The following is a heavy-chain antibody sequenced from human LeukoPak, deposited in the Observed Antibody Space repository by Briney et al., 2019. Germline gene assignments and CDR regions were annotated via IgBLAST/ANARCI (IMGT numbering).Heavy chain of an antibody. D-gene: IGHD3-22*01. Sequence: GRSLRLSCAASGFTFSTYNMNWVRQAPGKGLEWVSYISSSRSAIYYADSVKGRFTISRDNAKNSLYLQMNSLRDEDTAVYYCARATYYYDSSGYYVGLGFDYWGQGTLVTVSS. CDR3: ARATYYYDSSGYYVGLGFDY. V-gene: IGHV3-48*02. CDR1: GFTFSTYN. J-gene: IGHJ4*02. CDR2: ISSSRSAI.